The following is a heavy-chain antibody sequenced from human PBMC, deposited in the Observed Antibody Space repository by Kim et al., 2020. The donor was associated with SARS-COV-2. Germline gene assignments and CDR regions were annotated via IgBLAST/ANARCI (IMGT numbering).Heavy chain of an antibody. V-gene: IGHV3-21*01. CDR3: ARDSLVFYDFWSGWNGMDV. Sequence: GGSLRLSCAASGFTFSSYSMNWVRQAPGKGLEWVSSISSSSSYIYYADSVKGRFTISRDNAKNSLYLQMNSLRAEDTAVYYCARDSLVFYDFWSGWNGMDVWGQGTTVTVSS. CDR2: ISSSSSYI. J-gene: IGHJ6*02. CDR1: GFTFSSYS. D-gene: IGHD3-3*01.